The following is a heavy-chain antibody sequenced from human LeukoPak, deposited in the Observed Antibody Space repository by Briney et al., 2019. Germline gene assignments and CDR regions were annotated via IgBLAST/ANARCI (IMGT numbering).Heavy chain of an antibody. Sequence: GASVKVSCKASGYTFTGYYMHWVRQAPGQGLEWMGWINPNSGGTNYAQKFLGRVTMTRDTSISTAYMELSRLRSDDTAVYYCARDRDLWFGELFRGDYWGQGTLVTVSS. CDR3: ARDRDLWFGELFRGDY. CDR2: INPNSGGT. V-gene: IGHV1-2*02. CDR1: GYTFTGYY. D-gene: IGHD3-10*01. J-gene: IGHJ4*02.